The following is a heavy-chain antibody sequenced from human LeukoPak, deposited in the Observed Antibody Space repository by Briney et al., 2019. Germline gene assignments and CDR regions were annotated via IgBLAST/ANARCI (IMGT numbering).Heavy chain of an antibody. CDR1: GYSFTSYW. CDR2: IYPGDSDT. D-gene: IGHD3-22*01. V-gene: IGHV5-51*01. J-gene: IGHJ6*02. CDR3: ARGSSSGYPLYYYYYGMDV. Sequence: KYGESLKFSCKGSGYSFTSYWIGWVRPMPGKGLEWMGIIYPGDSDTRYSPSFQGQVTISADKSISTAYLQWSSLKASDTAMYYCARGSSSGYPLYYYYYGMDVWGQGTTVTVSS.